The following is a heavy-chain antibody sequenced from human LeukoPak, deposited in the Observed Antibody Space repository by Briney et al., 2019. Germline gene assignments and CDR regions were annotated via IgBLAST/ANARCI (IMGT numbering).Heavy chain of an antibody. CDR2: INHSGST. CDR3: ARGGAAAGRLGWFDP. D-gene: IGHD6-13*01. V-gene: IGHV4-34*01. Sequence: SETLSLTCAVYGGSFSGYYWSWIRQPPGKGLEWIGEINHSGSTNYNPSLKSRVTISVDTSTNQFSLKLSSVTAADTAVYYCARGGAAAGRLGWFDPWGQGTLVTVSS. J-gene: IGHJ5*02. CDR1: GGSFSGYY.